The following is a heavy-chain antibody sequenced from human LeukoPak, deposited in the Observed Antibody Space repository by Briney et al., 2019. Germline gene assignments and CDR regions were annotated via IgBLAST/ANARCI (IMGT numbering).Heavy chain of an antibody. Sequence: PGGSLRLSCAASGFTFSSYSMNWVRQAPGKGLEWVSSISSSSSYIYYADSVKGRFTISRDNAKNSLYLQMNSLRAEDTAVYYCARSPSGSFHFDYWGQGTLVTVSS. D-gene: IGHD1-26*01. CDR1: GFTFSSYS. V-gene: IGHV3-21*01. CDR2: ISSSSSYI. CDR3: ARSPSGSFHFDY. J-gene: IGHJ4*02.